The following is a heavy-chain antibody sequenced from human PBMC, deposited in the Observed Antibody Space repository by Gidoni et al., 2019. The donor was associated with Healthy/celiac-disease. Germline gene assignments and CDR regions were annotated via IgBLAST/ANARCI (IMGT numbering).Heavy chain of an antibody. CDR3: ARDRYDFWSGYHSPRSFDY. D-gene: IGHD3-3*01. Sequence: QVQLVQSGAEVKKPGASVKVSCKASGYTFTGYGIRWVRQAPGQGLEWMGWISAYNGNTNYAQKLQGRVTMTTDTSTSTAYMELRSLRSDDTAVYYCARDRYDFWSGYHSPRSFDYWGQGTLVTVSS. CDR1: GYTFTGYG. J-gene: IGHJ4*02. V-gene: IGHV1-18*01. CDR2: ISAYNGNT.